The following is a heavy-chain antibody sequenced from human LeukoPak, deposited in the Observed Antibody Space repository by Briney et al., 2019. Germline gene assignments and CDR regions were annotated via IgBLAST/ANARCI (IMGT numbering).Heavy chain of an antibody. D-gene: IGHD6-13*01. Sequence: GASVKVSCKASGYTFTSYGISWARQAPGQGLEWMGWISGNNGNTNYAQKLQGRVTITTDTSTSTAYMELRSLRSDDTAVYYCARTAAAGPAPGDYWGQGTLVTVSS. CDR2: ISGNNGNT. CDR3: ARTAAAGPAPGDY. V-gene: IGHV1-18*01. J-gene: IGHJ4*02. CDR1: GYTFTSYG.